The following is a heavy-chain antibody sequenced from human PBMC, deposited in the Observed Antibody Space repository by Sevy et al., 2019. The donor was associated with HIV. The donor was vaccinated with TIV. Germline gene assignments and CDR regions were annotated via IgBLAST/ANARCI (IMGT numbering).Heavy chain of an antibody. CDR3: ARVVNYYDRGPSDY. CDR1: GFPPSDYSFSDYW. D-gene: IGHD3-22*01. V-gene: IGHV3-11*01. J-gene: IGHJ4*02. CDR2: ISSSGNTI. Sequence: GGSLRLSCVASGFPPSDYSFSDYWMSWVRQAPGKGLEWVSYISSSGNTIYYADSVKGRVTISRDNAKNSLYLQMNSLRAEDTAMYYCARVVNYYDRGPSDYWGQGTLVTVSS.